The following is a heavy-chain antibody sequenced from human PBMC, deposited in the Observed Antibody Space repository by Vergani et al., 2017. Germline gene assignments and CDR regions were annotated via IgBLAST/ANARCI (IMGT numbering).Heavy chain of an antibody. D-gene: IGHD4-17*01. CDR1: SFSVSSHY. CDR2: INIGGRT. J-gene: IGHJ3*02. V-gene: IGHV3-66*02. Sequence: LVESGGGLVQPGGSLRLSCAASSFSVSSHYMTWVRQAPGKGLEWVSTINIGGRTSYADSVKGRLTLTRDDSKNTLHLQMNSLRPEDTAVYYCAWGMTTGTTDLGGFDIWDQGTMISVSS. CDR3: AWGMTTGTTDLGGFDI.